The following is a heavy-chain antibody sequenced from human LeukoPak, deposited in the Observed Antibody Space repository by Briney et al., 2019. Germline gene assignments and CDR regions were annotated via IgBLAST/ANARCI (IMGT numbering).Heavy chain of an antibody. J-gene: IGHJ5*02. CDR3: AKGLEDRHDSSGYYSNWFDP. CDR1: GFTFSSYA. CDR2: ISITVGGT. V-gene: IGHV3-23*01. Sequence: GGSLRLSCAASGFTFSSYAMSWVRQALGKGLEWVSAISITVGGTYYADSVKGRFTISRDNSKNTFYLQMNSLTAEDTAVYYCAKGLEDRHDSSGYYSNWFDPWGQGTLVTVSS. D-gene: IGHD3-22*01.